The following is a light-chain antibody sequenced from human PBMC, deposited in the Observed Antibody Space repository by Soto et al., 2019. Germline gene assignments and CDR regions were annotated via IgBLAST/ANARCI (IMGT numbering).Light chain of an antibody. CDR3: QQFGSSPSYT. CDR1: QTVSSTY. Sequence: DIVLTQSPGTLSLSPGERATLSCRASQTVSSTYLACYQQQPGQAPRLLIFGASSSATGIPDRFSGSGSGTDFTLITSRLEPEDFAVYYCQQFGSSPSYTFGQGTKLEIK. J-gene: IGKJ2*01. CDR2: GAS. V-gene: IGKV3-20*01.